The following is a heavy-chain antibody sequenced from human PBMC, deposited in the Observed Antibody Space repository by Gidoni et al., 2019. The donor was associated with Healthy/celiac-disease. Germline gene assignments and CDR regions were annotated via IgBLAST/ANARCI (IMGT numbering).Heavy chain of an antibody. J-gene: IGHJ4*02. CDR3: ARDRGKYSSSWYFDY. Sequence: EVQLVESGGGLVQSGGHLRPPWAASGFTVSSYSMNWVLQAPGKGMEWVSSIWSSSSTIYYADSVKGRFTISRDNAKNSLYLQMNSLRDEDTAVDYCARDRGKYSSSWYFDYWGQGTLVTVSS. CDR1: GFTVSSYS. V-gene: IGHV3-48*02. D-gene: IGHD6-13*01. CDR2: IWSSSSTI.